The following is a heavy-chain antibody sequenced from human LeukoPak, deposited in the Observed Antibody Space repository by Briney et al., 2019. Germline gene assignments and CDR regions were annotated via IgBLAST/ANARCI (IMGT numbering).Heavy chain of an antibody. CDR1: GFTFTTYD. J-gene: IGHJ6*03. D-gene: IGHD2-15*01. Sequence: GGSLRLSCAASGFTFTTYDMRWVREATGKGLEWVSAIGTTGDTYYPGSVKGRFTISRENAKNSLYLQMNSLRAGDTAVYYCARARGGGHMDVWGKGTTVTISS. V-gene: IGHV3-13*01. CDR3: ARARGGGHMDV. CDR2: IGTTGDT.